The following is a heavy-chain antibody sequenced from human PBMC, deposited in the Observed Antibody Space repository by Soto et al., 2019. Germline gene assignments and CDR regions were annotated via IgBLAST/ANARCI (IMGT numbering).Heavy chain of an antibody. D-gene: IGHD3-3*01. CDR2: IIPIFGTA. Sequence: VQLVQSGAEVMKPGSSVKVSCKASGGTFSSYDVSWVRQAPGEGLKWMGGIIPIFGTANYAQKFQGRVTITSEESTRTASMDLSSLRSEDTAEDYFAIPGGVRNYYCYGMDVWGQGTTFTVSS. J-gene: IGHJ6*02. CDR1: GGTFSSYD. V-gene: IGHV1-69*05. CDR3: AIPGGVRNYYCYGMDV.